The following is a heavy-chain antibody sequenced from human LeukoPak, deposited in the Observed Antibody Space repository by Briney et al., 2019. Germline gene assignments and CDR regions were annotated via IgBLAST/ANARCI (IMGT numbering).Heavy chain of an antibody. CDR3: ARELSSILRSWYDKIGQWFDP. CDR1: GYTFTSYD. J-gene: IGHJ5*02. D-gene: IGHD6-13*01. V-gene: IGHV1-8*01. CDR2: MNPNSGNT. Sequence: GASVKVSCKASGYTFTSYDINWVRQATGQGLEWMGWMNPNSGNTGYAQKFQVRVTMTRNTSISTAYMDLNRLRAEDAAADDCARELSSILRSWYDKIGQWFDPWGQGTLVTVSS.